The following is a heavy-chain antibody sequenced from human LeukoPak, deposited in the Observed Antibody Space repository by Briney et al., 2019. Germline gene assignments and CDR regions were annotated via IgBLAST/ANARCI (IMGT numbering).Heavy chain of an antibody. D-gene: IGHD3-10*01. CDR3: ARDTRGGGTMVRGTRIDY. V-gene: IGHV3-23*01. J-gene: IGHJ4*02. Sequence: PGGSLRLSCAASGFTFSSYAMSWVRQAPGKGLEWVSAISGSGGSTYYADSVKGRFTISRDNAKNSLYLQMNSLRAEDTAVYYCARDTRGGGTMVRGTRIDYWGQGTLVTVSS. CDR2: ISGSGGST. CDR1: GFTFSSYA.